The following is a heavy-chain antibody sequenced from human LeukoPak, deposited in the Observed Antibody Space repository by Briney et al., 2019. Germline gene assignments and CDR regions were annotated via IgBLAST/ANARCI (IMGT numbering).Heavy chain of an antibody. D-gene: IGHD1-26*01. CDR2: IYYSGST. CDR3: ARLANNWFDP. J-gene: IGHJ5*02. V-gene: IGHV4-59*08. Sequence: PSETLSLTCAVYGGSFSGYYWSWIRQPPGKGLEWIGYIYYSGSTNYNPSLKSRVTISVDTSKNQFSLKLSSVTAADTAVYYCARLANNWFDPWGQGTLVTVSS. CDR1: GGSFSGYY.